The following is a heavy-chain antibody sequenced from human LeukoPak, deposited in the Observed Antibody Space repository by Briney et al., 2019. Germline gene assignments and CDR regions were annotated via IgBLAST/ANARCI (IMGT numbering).Heavy chain of an antibody. CDR2: IYYSGST. CDR3: ARDHYSPPYYYDSSGSGDAFDI. CDR1: GGSISSYY. V-gene: IGHV4-59*01. J-gene: IGHJ3*02. D-gene: IGHD3-22*01. Sequence: SETLSLTCTVSGGSISSYYWSWIRQPPGKGLEWIGYIYYSGSTNYNPSLKSRVTISVDTSKNQFSLKLSSVTAADTAVYYCARDHYSPPYYYDSSGSGDAFDIWGQGTMVTVSS.